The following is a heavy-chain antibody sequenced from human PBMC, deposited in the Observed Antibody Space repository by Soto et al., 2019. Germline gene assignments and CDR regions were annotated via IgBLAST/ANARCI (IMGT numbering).Heavy chain of an antibody. D-gene: IGHD6-6*01. CDR2: ISWNSGSI. CDR3: AKDIQRIAARDAFDI. Sequence: GGSLRLSCAASGFTFDDYAMHWVRQAPGKGLEWVSGISWNSGSIGYADSVKGRFTISRDNAKNSLYLQMNSLRAEDTALYYCAKDIQRIAARDAFDIWGQGTMVTVSS. V-gene: IGHV3-9*01. CDR1: GFTFDDYA. J-gene: IGHJ3*02.